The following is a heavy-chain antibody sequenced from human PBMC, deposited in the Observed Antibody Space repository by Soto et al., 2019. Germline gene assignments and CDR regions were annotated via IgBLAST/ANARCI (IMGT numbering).Heavy chain of an antibody. D-gene: IGHD3-10*01. CDR3: AKPAYGSGSYEFDY. V-gene: IGHV3-30*18. Sequence: QVQLVESGGGVVQPGRSPRLSCAASGFTFSSYGMHWVRQAPGKGLEWVAVISYDGSNKYYADSVKGRFTISRDNSKNTLYLQMNSLRAEDTAVYYCAKPAYGSGSYEFDYWGQGTLVTVSS. CDR1: GFTFSSYG. CDR2: ISYDGSNK. J-gene: IGHJ4*02.